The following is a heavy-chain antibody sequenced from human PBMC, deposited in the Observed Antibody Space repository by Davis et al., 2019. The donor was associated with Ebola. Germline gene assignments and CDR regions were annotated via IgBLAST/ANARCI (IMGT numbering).Heavy chain of an antibody. D-gene: IGHD3-22*01. CDR3: ARGWNYYDSSGYYSDDAFDI. V-gene: IGHV4-34*01. Sequence: SQTLSLTCAVYGGSFRGYYWSWIRQPPGKGLEWIGEINHSGSTNYNPSLKSRVTISVDTSKNQFSLKLSSVTAADTAVYYCARGWNYYDSSGYYSDDAFDIWGQGTMVTVSS. CDR2: INHSGST. J-gene: IGHJ3*02. CDR1: GGSFRGYY.